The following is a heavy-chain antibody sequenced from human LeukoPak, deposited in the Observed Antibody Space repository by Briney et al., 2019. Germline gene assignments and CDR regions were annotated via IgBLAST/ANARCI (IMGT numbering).Heavy chain of an antibody. J-gene: IGHJ5*02. CDR2: IIPIVDIT. Sequence: SVTLSCKTSEGTFRDLAIGWLRLAPGQGLEYMGRIIPIVDITEYAHNFQGRVSMTADKSTGTAYMELLSLTYEDTAVYYCTRVPRSNVSQYFGPWGQGTMVTVSS. V-gene: IGHV1-69*04. D-gene: IGHD4-11*01. CDR1: EGTFRDLA. CDR3: TRVPRSNVSQYFGP.